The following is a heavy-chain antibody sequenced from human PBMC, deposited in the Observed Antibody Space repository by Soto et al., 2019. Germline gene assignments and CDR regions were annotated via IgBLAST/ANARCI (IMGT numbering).Heavy chain of an antibody. D-gene: IGHD1-7*01. CDR2: INSAGTTT. V-gene: IGHV3-74*01. CDR3: ARDQDWNSHYGMDG. Sequence: PGGSLRLSCAASGFTFSIYWMHWVRQAPGKGLVWVSRINSAGTTTTYADSMKGRFTISRDNAKNTLYLQMNSLRAEDTAVYYCARDQDWNSHYGMDGWGQGTTVTVSS. J-gene: IGHJ6*02. CDR1: GFTFSIYW.